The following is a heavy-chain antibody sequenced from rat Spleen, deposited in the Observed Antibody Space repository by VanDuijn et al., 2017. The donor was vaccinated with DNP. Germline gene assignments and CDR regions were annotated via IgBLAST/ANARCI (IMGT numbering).Heavy chain of an antibody. CDR1: GFIFSNYW. CDR2: ISNAGDHT. D-gene: IGHD1-10*01. Sequence: EVQLVESGGGPVQPGRSLKLSCVASGFIFSNYWMTWIRQAPGKGLEWVASISNAGDHTYYSDSVKGRFSLSRDNAKSTLYLQMDSLRSEDTATYYCARRGYSNYLYVIDAWGQGTSVTVSS. J-gene: IGHJ4*01. CDR3: ARRGYSNYLYVIDA. V-gene: IGHV5-31*01.